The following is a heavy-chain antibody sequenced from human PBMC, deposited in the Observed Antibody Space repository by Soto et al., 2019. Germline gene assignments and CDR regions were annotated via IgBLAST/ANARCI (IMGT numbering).Heavy chain of an antibody. V-gene: IGHV4-30-2*01. CDR2: IYHSGST. CDR3: ARVGYYDSSGYYWALFDY. J-gene: IGHJ4*02. Sequence: ASETLSLTCAVSGGSISSGGYSWSWIRQPPGKGLEWIGYIYHSGSTYYNPSLKSRVTISVDRSKNQFSLKLSSVTAADTAVYYCARVGYYDSSGYYWALFDYWGQGTLVTVSS. CDR1: GGSISSGGYS. D-gene: IGHD3-22*01.